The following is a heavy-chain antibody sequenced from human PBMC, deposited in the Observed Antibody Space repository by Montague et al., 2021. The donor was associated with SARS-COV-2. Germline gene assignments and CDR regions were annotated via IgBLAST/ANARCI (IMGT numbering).Heavy chain of an antibody. CDR1: GGSFSGYY. Sequence: SETLSLTCAVSGGSFSGYYWSWICQPPGKGLEWIGEINHSESTNYNPSLKSRVSITVDTSKKQFSLKLSSVTAADTAVYFCARGGVGIIMIAGAVPGWFDPWGQGTLVTVSS. CDR2: INHSEST. CDR3: ARGGVGIIMIAGAVPGWFDP. V-gene: IGHV4-34*01. D-gene: IGHD3-22*01. J-gene: IGHJ5*02.